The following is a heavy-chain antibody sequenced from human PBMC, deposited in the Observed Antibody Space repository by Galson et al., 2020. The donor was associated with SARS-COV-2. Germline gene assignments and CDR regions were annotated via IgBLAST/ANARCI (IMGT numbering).Heavy chain of an antibody. J-gene: IGHJ6*03. Sequence: SETLSLTCAVYGGSFSGYYWSWIRQPPGKGLEWIGEINHSGSTNYNPSLKSRVTISVDTSKNQFSLKLSSVTAADTAVYYCARHSGRQRVYYYYYMDVWGKGTTVTVSS. CDR1: GGSFSGYY. CDR3: ARHSGRQRVYYYYYMDV. CDR2: INHSGST. V-gene: IGHV4-34*01. D-gene: IGHD2-15*01.